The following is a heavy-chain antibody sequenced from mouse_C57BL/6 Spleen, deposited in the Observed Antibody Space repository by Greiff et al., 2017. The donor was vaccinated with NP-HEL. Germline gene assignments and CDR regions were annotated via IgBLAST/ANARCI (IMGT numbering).Heavy chain of an antibody. D-gene: IGHD2-3*01. CDR1: GFTFSDYG. Sequence: EVQWVESGGGLVKPGGSLKLSCAASGFTFSDYGMHWVRQAPEKGLEWVAYISSGSSTIYYADTVKGRFTISRDNAKNTLFLQMTSLRSEDTAMYYCARDGYYGGFAYWGQGTLVTVSA. CDR2: ISSGSSTI. CDR3: ARDGYYGGFAY. J-gene: IGHJ3*01. V-gene: IGHV5-17*01.